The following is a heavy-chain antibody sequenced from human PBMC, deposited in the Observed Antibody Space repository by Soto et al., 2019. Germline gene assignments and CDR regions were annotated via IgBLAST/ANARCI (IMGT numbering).Heavy chain of an antibody. CDR1: GYSFSTHA. Sequence: ASVKVSCKASGYSFSTHAMHWVRQAPGQSLEWMGWINGGTGQTKFSQRFQDRITITRDTSASTAYMELSSLRSEDTAVYYCARGKGMEENYYYYGLDIWGQGTTVTVS. J-gene: IGHJ6*02. D-gene: IGHD1-1*01. V-gene: IGHV1-3*01. CDR3: ARGKGMEENYYYYGLDI. CDR2: INGGTGQT.